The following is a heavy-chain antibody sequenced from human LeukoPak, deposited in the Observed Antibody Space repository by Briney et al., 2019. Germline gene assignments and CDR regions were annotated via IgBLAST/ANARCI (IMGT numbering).Heavy chain of an antibody. J-gene: IGHJ3*02. Sequence: SETLSLTCTVSGGSISGYYWNWIRQPAGKGLEWIGRIYTSGSANYNPSLKSRVTMSVDTSKNQFSLKLSSVTAADTAVYYCARQSRIVRITMVRGAFDIWGQGTMVTVSS. CDR2: IYTSGSA. D-gene: IGHD3-10*01. CDR3: ARQSRIVRITMVRGAFDI. V-gene: IGHV4-4*07. CDR1: GGSISGYY.